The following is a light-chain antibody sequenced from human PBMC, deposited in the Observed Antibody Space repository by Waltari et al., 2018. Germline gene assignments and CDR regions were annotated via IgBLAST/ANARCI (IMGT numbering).Light chain of an antibody. CDR1: TATIAINN. CDR3: ATWDDSLNVPL. CDR2: SRN. Sequence: QSVLTQPPSASGTPGQRVAISCSGSTATIAINNVTWYQQLPGAAPKLLIYSRNQRPSGVPDRFSGSKSGTTASLAISGLQSEDEADYYCATWDDSLNVPLFGGGTKLTVL. V-gene: IGLV1-44*01. J-gene: IGLJ2*01.